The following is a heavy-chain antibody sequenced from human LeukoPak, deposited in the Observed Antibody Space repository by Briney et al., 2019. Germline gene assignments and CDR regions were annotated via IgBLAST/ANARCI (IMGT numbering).Heavy chain of an antibody. Sequence: GGSLRLSCAASGFTFSRYWMHWVRQVPGEGLVWVSRIKSDGSGTWYADSVKGRFTISRDNARNTLSLQMDSLRVEGTALYFCARDQDGVGATIDLWGQGTLVTVSS. D-gene: IGHD1-26*01. CDR3: ARDQDGVGATIDL. V-gene: IGHV3-74*01. CDR1: GFTFSRYW. J-gene: IGHJ4*02. CDR2: IKSDGSGT.